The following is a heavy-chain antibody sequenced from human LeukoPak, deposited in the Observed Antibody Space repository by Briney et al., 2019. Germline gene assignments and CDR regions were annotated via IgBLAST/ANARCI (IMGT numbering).Heavy chain of an antibody. CDR2: IYTSGST. CDR3: AREAYCSGGSCLYYYYYYMDV. Sequence: SETLSLTCSVSGVSISSGSYYWSWIRQPAGKGLEWIGRIYTSGSTNYNPYLKSRVTIAVDTSKNQFSLKLSSVTAADTAVYYCAREAYCSGGSCLYYYYYYMDVWGKGTTVTVSS. D-gene: IGHD2-15*01. J-gene: IGHJ6*03. V-gene: IGHV4-61*02. CDR1: GVSISSGSYY.